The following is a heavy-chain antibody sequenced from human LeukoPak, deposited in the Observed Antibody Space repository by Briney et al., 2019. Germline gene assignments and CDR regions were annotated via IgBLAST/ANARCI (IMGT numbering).Heavy chain of an antibody. J-gene: IGHJ6*03. CDR1: GGTFSSYA. D-gene: IGHD6-6*01. CDR3: ARVGGIAARPGYYYMDV. V-gene: IGHV1-69*01. CDR2: IIPIFGTA. Sequence: SVKVSCKASGGTFSSYAISWVRQAPGQGLEWMGGIIPIFGTANYAQKFQGRVTIAADESTSTAYMELSSLRSEDTAVYYCARVGGIAARPGYYYMDVWGKGTTVTVSS.